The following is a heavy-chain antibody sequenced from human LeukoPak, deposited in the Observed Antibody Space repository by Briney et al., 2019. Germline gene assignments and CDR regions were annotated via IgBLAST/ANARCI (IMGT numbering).Heavy chain of an antibody. V-gene: IGHV3-21*01. D-gene: IGHD6-13*01. Sequence: GGSLRLSCAASGFTFSSYSMNWVRQAPGKGLEWVSSISSSSSYMYYADSVKGRFTISRDNAKNSLYLQMNSLRAEDTAVYYCARSYHSSSWYGFDYWGQGTLVTVSS. CDR1: GFTFSSYS. J-gene: IGHJ4*02. CDR3: ARSYHSSSWYGFDY. CDR2: ISSSSSYM.